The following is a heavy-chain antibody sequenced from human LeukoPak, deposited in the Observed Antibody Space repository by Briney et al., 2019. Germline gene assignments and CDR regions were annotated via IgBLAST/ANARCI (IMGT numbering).Heavy chain of an antibody. Sequence: SETLSLTCTVSGGSISSYYWSWIRQPAGKGLEWIGRIYTSGSTNYNPSLKSRVTMSVDTSKNQFSLKLSSVTAADTAVYYCARDASPGYDILTGYSTDYYYYGMDVWGQGTTVTVSS. V-gene: IGHV4-4*07. CDR2: IYTSGST. D-gene: IGHD3-9*01. J-gene: IGHJ6*02. CDR1: GGSISSYY. CDR3: ARDASPGYDILTGYSTDYYYYGMDV.